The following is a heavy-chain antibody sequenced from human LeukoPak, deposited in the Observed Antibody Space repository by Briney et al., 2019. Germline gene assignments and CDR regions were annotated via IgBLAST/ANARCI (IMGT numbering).Heavy chain of an antibody. Sequence: ASVKVSCKASGYIFTGYYMHWVRQAPGQGLEWMGWINPNSGGTNYAQKFQGRVTMPRDTSISTAYMELSRLRSDDTAVYHCARDGSSGPSNWFDPWGQGTLVTVSS. CDR1: GYIFTGYY. D-gene: IGHD3-10*01. J-gene: IGHJ5*02. V-gene: IGHV1-2*02. CDR3: ARDGSSGPSNWFDP. CDR2: INPNSGGT.